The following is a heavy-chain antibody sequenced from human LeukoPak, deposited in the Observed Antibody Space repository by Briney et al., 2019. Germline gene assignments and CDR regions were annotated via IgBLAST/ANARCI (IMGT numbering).Heavy chain of an antibody. CDR3: ARSSGFSRFDY. CDR1: GYTFTSFG. J-gene: IGHJ4*02. CDR2: INPKTGGT. V-gene: IGHV1-2*02. D-gene: IGHD6-19*01. Sequence: GASVKVSCKASGYTFTSFGISWVRQAPGQGLEWMGWINPKTGGTRCSQKFQGRVTMTRDRSISTAYMEVTGLESDDTAVYYCARSSGFSRFDYWGQGALVTVSS.